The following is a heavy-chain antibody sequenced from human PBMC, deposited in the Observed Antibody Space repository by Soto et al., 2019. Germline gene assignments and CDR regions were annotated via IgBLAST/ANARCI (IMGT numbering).Heavy chain of an antibody. V-gene: IGHV3-23*01. Sequence: GGSRRLSCAASGFTFNTYAMSWFRQAPGKGLEWVSAISDGGDSIYYADSVKGRFTISRDNPRNTLYLQMNSLRGEDTAEYYCAKHSGAFYGMDVWGQGTPVTVSS. CDR2: ISDGGDSI. CDR1: GFTFNTYA. CDR3: AKHSGAFYGMDV. D-gene: IGHD6-19*01. J-gene: IGHJ6*02.